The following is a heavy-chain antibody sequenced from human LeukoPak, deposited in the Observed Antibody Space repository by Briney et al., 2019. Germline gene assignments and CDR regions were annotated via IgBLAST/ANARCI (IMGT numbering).Heavy chain of an antibody. CDR2: IYHSGIT. V-gene: IGHV4-38-2*01. D-gene: IGHD6-25*01. Sequence: SETLSPTCAVSAYSISSGYYWGWIRQPPGKGLEWIASIYHSGITYYNPSLKSRVTISVDTSKNHFSLKVSSVTAADSAVYYCARQYTSGSGYYFDYWGQGALVSVSS. CDR1: AYSISSGYY. J-gene: IGHJ4*02. CDR3: ARQYTSGSGYYFDY.